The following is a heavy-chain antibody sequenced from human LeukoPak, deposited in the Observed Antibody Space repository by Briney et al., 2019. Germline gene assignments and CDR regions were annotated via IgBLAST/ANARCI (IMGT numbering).Heavy chain of an antibody. J-gene: IGHJ3*02. CDR1: GASITSYY. Sequence: SETLSLTCSVSGASITSYYWSWIRQHPGKGLEWIGYIYYSGSTYYNPSLKSRVTISVDTSKNQFSLKLSSVTAADTAVYYCARVPVKADAFDIWGQGTMVTVSS. CDR3: ARVPVKADAFDI. CDR2: IYYSGST. V-gene: IGHV4-59*06.